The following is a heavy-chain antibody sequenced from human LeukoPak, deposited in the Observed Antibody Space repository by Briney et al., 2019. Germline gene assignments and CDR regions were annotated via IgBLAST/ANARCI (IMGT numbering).Heavy chain of an antibody. CDR3: ARDFGRYYGSGSYFRYFDY. CDR1: GFNVSSNY. D-gene: IGHD3-10*01. CDR2: LYSGGTT. V-gene: IGHV3-53*01. Sequence: PGGSLRLSCAASGFNVSSNYMSWVRQAPGKGLEWVSILYSGGTTYYADSVKGRFTISRDNSKNTLYLQMNSLRAEDTAVYYCARDFGRYYGSGSYFRYFDYWGQGTLVTVSS. J-gene: IGHJ4*02.